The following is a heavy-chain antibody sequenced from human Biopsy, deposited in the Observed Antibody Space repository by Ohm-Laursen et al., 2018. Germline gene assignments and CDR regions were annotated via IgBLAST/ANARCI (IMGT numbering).Heavy chain of an antibody. D-gene: IGHD3-22*01. J-gene: IGHJ5*02. V-gene: IGHV4-39*01. CDR3: ARDYDTSGYYYVS. CDR1: GGPISNNNYY. CDR2: IFYRGST. Sequence: GTLSLTCTVSGGPISNNNYYWGWIRQPPGKGLEWIGSIFYRGSTRYKPSLKSRVNISVDTSKNQFSLKLNSVTAADTAVYYYARDYDTSGYYYVSWGQGTLVTVSS.